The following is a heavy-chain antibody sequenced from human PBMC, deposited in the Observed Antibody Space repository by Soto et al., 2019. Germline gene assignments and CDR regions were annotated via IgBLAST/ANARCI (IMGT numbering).Heavy chain of an antibody. V-gene: IGHV4-4*09. CDR3: GRPQNFINWCFAS. D-gene: IGHD2-15*01. CDR1: SAPITKYY. Sequence: PSETLSLTCTVSSAPITKYYWGWVRQAPGRGLEWIGFTHHSGYISYSPSLKSRVTMSVDPSKNQVSLKLTSVTAADTAVYYCGRPQNFINWCFASWGQGALVTVSS. J-gene: IGHJ4*02. CDR2: THHSGYI.